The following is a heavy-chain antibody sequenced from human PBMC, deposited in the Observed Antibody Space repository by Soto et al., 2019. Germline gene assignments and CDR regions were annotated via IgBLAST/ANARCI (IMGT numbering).Heavy chain of an antibody. CDR1: GFTFSSYS. Sequence: VQLVESGGGLVKPGGSLRLSCAASGFTFSSYSMNWVRQAPGKGLEWVSSISSSSSYIYYADSVKGRFTISRDNAKNSLYLQMNSLRAEDTAVYYCARDGIAVAGMDYWGQGTLVTVSS. D-gene: IGHD6-19*01. J-gene: IGHJ4*02. CDR2: ISSSSSYI. CDR3: ARDGIAVAGMDY. V-gene: IGHV3-21*01.